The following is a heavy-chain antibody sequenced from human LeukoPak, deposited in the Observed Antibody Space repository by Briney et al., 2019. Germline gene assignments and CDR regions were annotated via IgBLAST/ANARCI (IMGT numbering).Heavy chain of an antibody. J-gene: IGHJ4*02. V-gene: IGHV4-59*01. Sequence: LGALTLTCTVSGGSLSSYFWIWVRQPPGKGLEWVWYIYYSGNTNSNPSLKSRVTISVDTSKNQFSLKLSSVTAADTAVYYCAGAREFSSSSGRAYYFDYWGQGTLVTVSS. CDR1: GGSLSSYF. CDR2: IYYSGNT. CDR3: AGAREFSSSSGRAYYFDY. D-gene: IGHD6-6*01.